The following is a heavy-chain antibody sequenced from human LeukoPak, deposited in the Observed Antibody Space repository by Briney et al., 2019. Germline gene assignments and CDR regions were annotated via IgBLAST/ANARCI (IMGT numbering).Heavy chain of an antibody. CDR1: GGSISSSSYY. CDR2: IYYSGST. D-gene: IGHD6-25*01. J-gene: IGHJ4*02. Sequence: SETLSLTCTVSGGSISSSSYYWGWIRQPPGKGLEWIGSIYYSGSTYYNPSLKSRVTISVDTSKNQFSLKLSSVTAADTAVYYCASAYPDIAPAYWGQGTLVTVSS. V-gene: IGHV4-39*01. CDR3: ASAYPDIAPAY.